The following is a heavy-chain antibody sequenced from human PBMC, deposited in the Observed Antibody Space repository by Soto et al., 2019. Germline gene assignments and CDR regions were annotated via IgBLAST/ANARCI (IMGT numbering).Heavy chain of an antibody. D-gene: IGHD6-13*01. CDR3: ARLGSGCRDGSSWYAY. J-gene: IGHJ4*02. Sequence: QVQLVQSGAEEKKPGASVKVSCKASGYTFTSYAMHWVRQAPGQRLEWMGWINAGNGNTKYSQKFQGRVTITRDTSASTAYMELSRLRSEDTAVYYCARLGSGCRDGSSWYAYWCQGTLVTVS. CDR1: GYTFTSYA. V-gene: IGHV1-3*05. CDR2: INAGNGNT.